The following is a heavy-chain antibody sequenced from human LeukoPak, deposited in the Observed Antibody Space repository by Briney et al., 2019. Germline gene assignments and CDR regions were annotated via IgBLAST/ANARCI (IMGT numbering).Heavy chain of an antibody. CDR2: IIPIINIA. V-gene: IGHV1-69*04. J-gene: IGHJ4*02. CDR1: GYTFTGYY. CDR3: ARGVDLHYFDY. D-gene: IGHD3-3*01. Sequence: SVKVSCKASGYTFTGYYMHWVRQAPGQGLEWMGRIIPIINIANYAQNFQGRVTITADKPTSTAYMELSSLRSEDTAVYYCARGVDLHYFDYWGQGTLVTVSS.